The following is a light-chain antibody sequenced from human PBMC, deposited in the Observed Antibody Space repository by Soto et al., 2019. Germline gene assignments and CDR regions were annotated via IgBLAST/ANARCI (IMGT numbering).Light chain of an antibody. CDR2: ANN. CDR3: SAWDDRLSVV. Sequence: QSVLTQPPSASGTPGQTVTISCSGSRTNIGTNYVYWYQQFPGTAPKLLIFANNKRPSGVPERFSASESGTSASLAIRGVRSEDEAEYFCSAWDDRLSVVFGGGTKLTVL. V-gene: IGLV1-47*02. J-gene: IGLJ3*02. CDR1: RTNIGTNY.